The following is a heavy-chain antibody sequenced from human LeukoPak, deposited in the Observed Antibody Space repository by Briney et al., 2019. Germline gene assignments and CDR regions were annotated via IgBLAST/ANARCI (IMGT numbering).Heavy chain of an antibody. CDR1: GFTFSDYY. V-gene: IGHV3-11*06. CDR3: ARGRGTQLWLLVDY. Sequence: AGGSLRLSCAAFGFTFSDYYMSWIRQAPGKGLEWVSYISSSSYTNYADSVKGRFTVSRDNAKNSLYLQMNSLRAEDTAVYYCARGRGTQLWLLVDYWGQGTLVTVSS. CDR2: ISSSSYT. J-gene: IGHJ4*02. D-gene: IGHD5-18*01.